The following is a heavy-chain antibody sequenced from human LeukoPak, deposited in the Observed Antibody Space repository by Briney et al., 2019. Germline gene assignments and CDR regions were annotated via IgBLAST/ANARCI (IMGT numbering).Heavy chain of an antibody. CDR1: RFIFSSYS. CDR2: ISSGSRYR. Sequence: PGGSLRLSCAASRFIFSSYSMNWVRRAPGKGLEWVASISSGSRYRYYADSVKGRFTISRDNTKNSLFLQMNSLRAEDTAVYYCARDRDKYYYDSSGYHGQAFDIWGQGTMVTVSS. D-gene: IGHD3-22*01. CDR3: ARDRDKYYYDSSGYHGQAFDI. J-gene: IGHJ3*02. V-gene: IGHV3-21*01.